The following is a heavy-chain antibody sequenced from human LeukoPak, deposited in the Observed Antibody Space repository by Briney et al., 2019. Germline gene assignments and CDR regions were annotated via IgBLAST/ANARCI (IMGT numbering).Heavy chain of an antibody. CDR3: ARGRRYDYGEFDY. CDR1: GFTFSSYA. D-gene: IGHD4-17*01. V-gene: IGHV3-30-3*01. CDR2: ISYDGSNK. Sequence: RGSLRLSCAASGFTFSSYAMHWVRQAPGKGLEWVAVISYDGSNKYYADSVKGRFTISRDNSKNTLYLQMNSLRAEDTAVYYCARGRRYDYGEFDYWGQGTLVTVSS. J-gene: IGHJ4*02.